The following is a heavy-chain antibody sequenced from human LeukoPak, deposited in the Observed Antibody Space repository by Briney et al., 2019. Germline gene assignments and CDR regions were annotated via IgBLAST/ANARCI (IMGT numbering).Heavy chain of an antibody. J-gene: IGHJ5*02. CDR2: IYHSGST. D-gene: IGHD4-17*01. Sequence: PSETLSLTCAVPGYSISSGYYWGWIRQPPGKGLEWIGSIYHSGSTYYNPSLKSRVTISVDTSKNQFSLKLSSVTAADTAVYYCARSNGDYSWFDPWGQGTLVTVSS. V-gene: IGHV4-38-2*01. CDR1: GYSISSGYY. CDR3: ARSNGDYSWFDP.